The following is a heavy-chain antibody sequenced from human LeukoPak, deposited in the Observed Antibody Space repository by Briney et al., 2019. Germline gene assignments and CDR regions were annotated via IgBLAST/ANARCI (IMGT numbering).Heavy chain of an antibody. D-gene: IGHD6-13*01. J-gene: IGHJ4*02. CDR1: GFTFSDYY. V-gene: IGHV4-39*01. CDR3: ARHQQPYYFDY. CDR2: IYYSGST. Sequence: GSLRLSCAASGFTFSDYYMSWIRQPPGKGLEWIGSIYYSGSTYYNPSLKSRVTISVDTSKNQFSLKLSSVTAADTAVYYCARHQQPYYFDYWGQGTLVTVSS.